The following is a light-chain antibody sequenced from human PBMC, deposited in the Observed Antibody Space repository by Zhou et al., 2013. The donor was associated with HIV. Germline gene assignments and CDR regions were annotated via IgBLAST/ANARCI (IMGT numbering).Light chain of an antibody. Sequence: DIQMTQSPSTLSASVGDRVTIACRASQSISNWLAWYQKRPGKAPKLLISKASSLESGVPLRFSGSQSATEFTLTISSLQPEDFATYYCLQFKSYPWTFGQGTKVEIK. CDR1: QSISNW. CDR3: LQFKSYPWT. J-gene: IGKJ1*01. V-gene: IGKV1-5*03. CDR2: KAS.